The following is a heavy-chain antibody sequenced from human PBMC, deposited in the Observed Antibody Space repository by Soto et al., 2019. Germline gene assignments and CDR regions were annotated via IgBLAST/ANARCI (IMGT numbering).Heavy chain of an antibody. CDR3: AKANDGFGMATISYYSDY. CDR1: GFTFSSYA. J-gene: IGHJ4*02. CDR2: ISGSGGST. V-gene: IGHV3-23*01. D-gene: IGHD5-12*01. Sequence: EVQLLESGGGLVQPGGSLRLSCAASGFTFSSYAMSWVRQAPGKGLEWVSAISGSGGSTYYADSVKGRFTISRDNSKNTLYLQMNSLRAEDTAVYYCAKANDGFGMATISYYSDYWGQGTLVTVSS.